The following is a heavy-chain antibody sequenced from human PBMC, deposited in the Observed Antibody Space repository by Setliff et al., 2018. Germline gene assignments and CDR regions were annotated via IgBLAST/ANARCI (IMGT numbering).Heavy chain of an antibody. CDR1: GFTFSSYE. J-gene: IGHJ4*02. CDR3: ARRQY. D-gene: IGHD4-4*01. V-gene: IGHV3-48*03. CDR2: ISSTGGTT. Sequence: GGSLRLSCAASGFTFSSYEMYWVRQAPGKGLEWVSFISSTGGTTSYADSVRGRFTLSRDNAKNSLYLQMNGLGVEDTAGYYCARRQYWGQGTLVTVSS.